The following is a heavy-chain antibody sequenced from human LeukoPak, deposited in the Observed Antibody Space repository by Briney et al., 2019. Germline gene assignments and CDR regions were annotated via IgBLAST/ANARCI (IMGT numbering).Heavy chain of an antibody. CDR3: AKDSTTVTTNY. CDR1: GFIFSTYS. D-gene: IGHD4-11*01. CDR2: ISSSNSYI. Sequence: GGSLRLSCAASGFIFSTYSMNWVRQAPGKGLEWVSSISSSNSYIYYADSVKGRFTISRDNSKNTLYLQMNSLRAEDTAVYYCAKDSTTVTTNYWGQGTLVTVSS. V-gene: IGHV3-21*04. J-gene: IGHJ4*02.